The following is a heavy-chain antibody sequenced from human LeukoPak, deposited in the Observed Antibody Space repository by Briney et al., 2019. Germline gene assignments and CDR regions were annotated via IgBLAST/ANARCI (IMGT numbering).Heavy chain of an antibody. V-gene: IGHV3-23*01. D-gene: IGHD4/OR15-4a*01. CDR3: ARRAGAYSHPYDY. CDR1: GFTFSTYG. J-gene: IGHJ4*02. CDR2: ISGSGGST. Sequence: PGGTLRLSCVVSGFTFSTYGMNWVRQAPGKGLEWVSGISGSGGSTYYADSVKGRFTISRDNSKNTLYLQMNSLRAEDTAVYYCARRAGAYSHPYDYWGQGTLVTVSS.